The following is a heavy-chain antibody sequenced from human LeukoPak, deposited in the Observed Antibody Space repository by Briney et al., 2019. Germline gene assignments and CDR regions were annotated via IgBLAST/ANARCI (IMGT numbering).Heavy chain of an antibody. CDR2: IYTSGST. D-gene: IGHD3-10*01. Sequence: TSETLSLTCTVSGGSISSGSYYWSWIRQPAGKGLEWIGRIYTSGSTSYNPSLKSRVTISVDTSKNQFSLKLSSVTAADTAVYYCARVGGGLWFSPFDYWGQGTLVTVSS. V-gene: IGHV4-61*02. CDR3: ARVGGGLWFSPFDY. CDR1: GGSISSGSYY. J-gene: IGHJ4*02.